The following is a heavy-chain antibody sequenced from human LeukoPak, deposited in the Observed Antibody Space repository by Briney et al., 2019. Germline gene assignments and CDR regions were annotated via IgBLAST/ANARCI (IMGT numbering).Heavy chain of an antibody. Sequence: GGSLRLXCAASGFTFSSYAMRWVRQAPGKGLEWVSAISGSGGSTYYADSVKGRFTISRDNSKNTLYLQMNSLRAEDTAVYYCAKGSGYDCSYYYYMDVWGKGTTVTVSS. CDR2: ISGSGGST. CDR3: AKGSGYDCSYYYYMDV. D-gene: IGHD5-12*01. V-gene: IGHV3-23*01. CDR1: GFTFSSYA. J-gene: IGHJ6*03.